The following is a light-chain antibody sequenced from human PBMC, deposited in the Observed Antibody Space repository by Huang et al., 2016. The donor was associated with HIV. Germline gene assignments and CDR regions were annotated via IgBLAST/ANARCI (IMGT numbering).Light chain of an antibody. V-gene: IGKV1-39*01. CDR1: QSISTY. Sequence: DIQMTQSPSSLSASVGDRVTITCRESQSISTYLNWYQQKPGKAPRLLIYAASSLQSGVPSRFSGSGSGTDFTLTINSLQAEDFATYYCQKSYSPPVFGQGTRLEIK. CDR3: QKSYSPPV. J-gene: IGKJ5*01. CDR2: AAS.